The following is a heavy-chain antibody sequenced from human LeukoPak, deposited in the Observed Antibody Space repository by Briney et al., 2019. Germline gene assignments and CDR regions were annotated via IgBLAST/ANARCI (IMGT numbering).Heavy chain of an antibody. CDR3: ARVSCSGGNCYSNWFDP. CDR1: GYIFTSYG. CDR2: ISAHNGDT. D-gene: IGHD2-15*01. J-gene: IGHJ5*02. V-gene: IGHV1-18*01. Sequence: EASVKVSCKASGYIFTSYGISWARQAPGQGLEWMGWISAHNGDTNYAQNLQGGVTMTTDTSTSTAYMELRSLRSGDTAVFYCARVSCSGGNCYSNWFDPWGQGTLVTVSS.